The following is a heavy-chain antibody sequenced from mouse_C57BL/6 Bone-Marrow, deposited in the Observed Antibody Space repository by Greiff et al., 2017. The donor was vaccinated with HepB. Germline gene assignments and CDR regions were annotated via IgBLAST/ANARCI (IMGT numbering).Heavy chain of an antibody. CDR1: EYEFPSHD. CDR2: INSDGGST. V-gene: IGHV5-2*01. CDR3: ARRGYYYGSSPHWYFDV. D-gene: IGHD1-1*01. J-gene: IGHJ1*03. Sequence: EVMLVESGGGLVQPGESLKLSCESNEYEFPSHDMSWVRKTPEKRLELVAAINSDGGSTYYPDTMERRFIISRDNTKKTLYRQMSSLRSEDTALYYCARRGYYYGSSPHWYFDVWGTGTTVTVSS.